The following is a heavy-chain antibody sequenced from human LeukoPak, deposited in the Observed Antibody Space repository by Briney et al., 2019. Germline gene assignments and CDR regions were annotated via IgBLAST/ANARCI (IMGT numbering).Heavy chain of an antibody. D-gene: IGHD5-24*01. V-gene: IGHV3-7*01. CDR1: GFTFSSYW. CDR3: ARDEYRSRWLHP. J-gene: IGHJ5*02. Sequence: PGGSLRLSCAASGFTFSSYWMSWVRLAPGKGLEWVANIKGDGSEKWYADSVKGRFTIYRDNAQNSVHLQMNSLRAEDTAVYHCARDEYRSRWLHPWGQGTLVTVTS. CDR2: IKGDGSEK.